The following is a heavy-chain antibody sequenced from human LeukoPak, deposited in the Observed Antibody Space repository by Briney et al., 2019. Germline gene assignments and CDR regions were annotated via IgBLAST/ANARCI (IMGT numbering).Heavy chain of an antibody. D-gene: IGHD3-10*01. J-gene: IGHJ4*02. CDR2: MNPNSGKT. Sequence: GASVKVSCKASGYTFTSYDINWVRQATGQGLEWMGRMNPNSGKTGYAQKSQGRVTITRNTSISTAYMELSSLRSEDTAVYYCARGGGDLPFDYWGQGTLVTVSS. CDR3: ARGGGDLPFDY. V-gene: IGHV1-8*03. CDR1: GYTFTSYD.